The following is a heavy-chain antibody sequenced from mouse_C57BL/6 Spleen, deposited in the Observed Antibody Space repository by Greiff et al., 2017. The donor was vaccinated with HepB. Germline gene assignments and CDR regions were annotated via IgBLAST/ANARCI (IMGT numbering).Heavy chain of an antibody. CDR1: GYTFTSYW. CDR3: TSPLYGSSYGFAY. CDR2: IYPGNSDT. J-gene: IGHJ3*01. V-gene: IGHV1-5*01. D-gene: IGHD1-1*01. Sequence: EVQLQQSGTVLARPGASVKMSCKTSGYTFTSYWMHWVKQRPGQGLEWIGAIYPGNSDTSYNQKFKGKAKLTAVTSASTAYMELSSLTNEDSAVYYCTSPLYGSSYGFAYWGQGTLVTVSA.